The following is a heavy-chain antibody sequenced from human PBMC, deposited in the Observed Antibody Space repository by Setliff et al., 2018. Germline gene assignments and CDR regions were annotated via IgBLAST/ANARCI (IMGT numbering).Heavy chain of an antibody. CDR3: ARVDFTMLQGVLGQ. D-gene: IGHD3-10*01. J-gene: IGHJ1*01. Sequence: PSETLSLTCTVSGDSLSSGSYFWTWIRQPAGKGLEWIGRVYKSGYTYYNPSLSGRVTISIDTSKNQFSLRLTSVTAADTAVYYCARVDFTMLQGVLGQWGQGTLVTVSS. V-gene: IGHV4-61*02. CDR1: GDSLSSGSYF. CDR2: VYKSGYT.